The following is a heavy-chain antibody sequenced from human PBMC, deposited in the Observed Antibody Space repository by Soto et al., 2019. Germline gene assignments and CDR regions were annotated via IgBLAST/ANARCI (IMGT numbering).Heavy chain of an antibody. CDR3: ARYGECSSTSCYSYGMDV. J-gene: IGHJ6*02. V-gene: IGHV1-2*02. CDR2: INPNSGGT. D-gene: IGHD2-2*01. CDR1: GYTFTGYY. Sequence: ASVKVSCKASGYTFTGYYMHWVRQAPGQGLEWMGWINPNSGGTNYAQKFQGRVTMTRDTSISTAYMELSRLRSDDTAVYYCARYGECSSTSCYSYGMDVCDQGTTVTVAS.